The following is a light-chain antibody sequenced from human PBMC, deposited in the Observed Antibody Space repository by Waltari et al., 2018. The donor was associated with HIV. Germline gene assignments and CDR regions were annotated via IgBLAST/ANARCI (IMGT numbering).Light chain of an antibody. V-gene: IGLV3-27*01. CDR1: LLAKKY. J-gene: IGLJ3*02. CDR2: KDS. Sequence: SYELTQPSSVSVSPGQTARITCSGDLLAKKYVRWFQQKPGQAPVLVMYKDSERPSGIPARFSGPSSGTTVSLTIGGAQVDDEADYYCYSAADNSGLFGGGTKLTVL. CDR3: YSAADNSGL.